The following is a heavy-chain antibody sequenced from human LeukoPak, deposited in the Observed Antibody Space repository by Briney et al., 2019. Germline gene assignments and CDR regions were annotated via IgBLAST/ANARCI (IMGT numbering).Heavy chain of an antibody. Sequence: SETLSLTCTVSGGSISSGDYYWSWIRQPPGKGLEWIGYIYYSGSTYYNPSLKSRVTISVDTSKNQFSLKLSSVTAADTAVYYCARVPSLYGDYVYYYYGMDVWGQGTTVTVSS. J-gene: IGHJ6*02. V-gene: IGHV4-30-4*01. CDR2: IYYSGST. D-gene: IGHD4-17*01. CDR3: ARVPSLYGDYVYYYYGMDV. CDR1: GGSISSGDYY.